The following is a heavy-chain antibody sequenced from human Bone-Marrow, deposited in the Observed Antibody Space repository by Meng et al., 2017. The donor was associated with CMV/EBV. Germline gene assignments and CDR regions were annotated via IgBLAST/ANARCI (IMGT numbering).Heavy chain of an antibody. Sequence: GESLKISCAASGFTFTSYWMHWVRQAPGKGLVWVSRINSDGRSTNYADSVKGRFTISRDNARNTLYLQMNSLRAEDTAVYYCARVRPEHDYYYGMDVWGQGTTVTVSS. CDR3: ARVRPEHDYYYGMDV. J-gene: IGHJ6*02. CDR2: INSDGRST. CDR1: GFTFTSYW. V-gene: IGHV3-74*01.